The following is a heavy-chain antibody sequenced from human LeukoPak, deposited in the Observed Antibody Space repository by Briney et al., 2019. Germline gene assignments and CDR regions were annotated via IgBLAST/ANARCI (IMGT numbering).Heavy chain of an antibody. Sequence: GGSLRLSCAASGFTFSSYSMNWVRQAPGKGLEWVSYISSSSSTIYYADSVKGRFTISRDNSRNTLYLQMNSLRAEDTAVYYCAKTQPVSFIVVVVADFDYWGQGTLVTVSS. CDR3: AKTQPVSFIVVVVADFDY. V-gene: IGHV3-48*01. J-gene: IGHJ4*02. CDR1: GFTFSSYS. D-gene: IGHD2-15*01. CDR2: ISSSSSTI.